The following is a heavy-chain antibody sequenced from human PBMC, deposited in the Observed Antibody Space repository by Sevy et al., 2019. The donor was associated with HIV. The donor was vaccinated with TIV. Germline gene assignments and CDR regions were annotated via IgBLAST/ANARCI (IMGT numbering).Heavy chain of an antibody. CDR2: IYSSGST. V-gene: IGHV4-59*01. J-gene: IGHJ4*02. Sequence: TLSLTCSVSGGSISSYYWNWIRQPPGKGLERIGYIYSSGSTNYNPSLKSLVTISVDMSKNQFSLKLSSVTAADTAVYYCARSHLAFCGGDCFSPYYFDSWGQGTLVTVSS. CDR1: GGSISSYY. CDR3: ARSHLAFCGGDCFSPYYFDS. D-gene: IGHD2-21*01.